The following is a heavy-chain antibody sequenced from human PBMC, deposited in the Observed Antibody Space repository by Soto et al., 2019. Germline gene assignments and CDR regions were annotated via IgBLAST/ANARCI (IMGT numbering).Heavy chain of an antibody. D-gene: IGHD2-15*01. CDR3: ATRVAATAYYFDD. J-gene: IGHJ4*02. V-gene: IGHV4-39*01. CDR2: IYDNGDT. Sequence: LSATLCPTCTVSGGSISNSSYYGGWIRQPPGKGLDWIASIYDNGDTYYNPSLKSRVTISVDTSKKQFSLRLSSVTAADTAVYYCATRVAATAYYFDDSGQGSL. CDR1: GGSISNSSYY.